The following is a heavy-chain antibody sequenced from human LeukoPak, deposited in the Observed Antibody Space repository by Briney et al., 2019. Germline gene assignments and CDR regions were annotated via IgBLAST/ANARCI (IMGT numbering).Heavy chain of an antibody. J-gene: IGHJ5*02. CDR1: GGTFSSYA. V-gene: IGHV1-69*06. D-gene: IGHD3-3*01. CDR3: ARARSFGVVEDWFDP. CDR2: IIPIFGTA. Sequence: SVKVSCKASGGTFSSYAISWVRQAPGQGLEWMGGIIPIFGTANYAQKFQGRVTITADKSTSTAYMELSSLRSEDTAVYYCARARSFGVVEDWFDPWGQGTLVTVSS.